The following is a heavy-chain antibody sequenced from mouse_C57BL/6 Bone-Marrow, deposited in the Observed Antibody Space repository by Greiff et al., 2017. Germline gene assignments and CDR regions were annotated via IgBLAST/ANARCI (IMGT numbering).Heavy chain of an antibody. D-gene: IGHD1-1*01. V-gene: IGHV1-82*01. CDR1: GYAFSSSW. CDR2: IYPGDGDT. CDR3: ARGVYYGSSYGFAY. Sequence: QVQLQQSGPELVKPGASVKISCKASGYAFSSSWMNWVKQRPGKGLEWIGRIYPGDGDTTYNGKFKGKATLTADKSSSTAYMQLSSLTSEDSAVYFCARGVYYGSSYGFAYWGQGTLVTVSA. J-gene: IGHJ3*01.